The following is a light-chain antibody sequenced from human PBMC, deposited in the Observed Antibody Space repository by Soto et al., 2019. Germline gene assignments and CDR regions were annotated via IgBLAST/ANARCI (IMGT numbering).Light chain of an antibody. Sequence: EIVVPLCDRTMCRSPFKRVTFIGRASQTVIRSYLAWYKQKPGQAPRLLIYGASIRATGIPDSFSGSGSGTDFTLTITRLEPEDFALYYCQQDGTAPRTFAQGTKVDIK. J-gene: IGKJ1*01. CDR3: QQDGTAPRT. CDR1: QTVIRSY. CDR2: GAS. V-gene: IGKV3-20*01.